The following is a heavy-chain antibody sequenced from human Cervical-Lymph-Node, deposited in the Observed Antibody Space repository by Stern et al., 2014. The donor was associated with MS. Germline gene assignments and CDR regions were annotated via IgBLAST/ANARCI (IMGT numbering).Heavy chain of an antibody. V-gene: IGHV3-23*01. CDR2: ISGSGGSR. CDR1: GLTFNKYA. Sequence: VQLQESGGDLVQPGGSLRLSCAASGLTFNKYAMNWVRQAPGKGLEWVSTISGSGGSRYYADSVKGRFTISRDNSENTLYLQMHSLRAEDTAIYYCAKQYFDSSGYSYYYGMDVWGQGTTVTVSS. CDR3: AKQYFDSSGYSYYYGMDV. D-gene: IGHD3-22*01. J-gene: IGHJ6*02.